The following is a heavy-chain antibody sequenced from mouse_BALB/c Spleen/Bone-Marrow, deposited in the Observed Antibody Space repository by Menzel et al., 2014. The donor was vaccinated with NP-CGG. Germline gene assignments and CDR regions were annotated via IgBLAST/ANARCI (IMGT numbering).Heavy chain of an antibody. V-gene: IGHV14-3*02. J-gene: IGHJ3*01. CDR3: ATYYCGSSYGFAY. CDR2: IDPANGNT. Sequence: VQLQQSGAELVKPGASVKLSCTASGFNIKDTYMHWVKQRPEQGLEWIGRIDPANGNTKYDPKFQGKATITADTSSNTACLQLSSLTSEDTAVYYCATYYCGSSYGFAYGGQGTLVTGSA. CDR1: GFNIKDTY. D-gene: IGHD1-1*01.